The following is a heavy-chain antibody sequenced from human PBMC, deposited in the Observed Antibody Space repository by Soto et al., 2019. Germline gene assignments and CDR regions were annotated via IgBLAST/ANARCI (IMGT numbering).Heavy chain of an antibody. J-gene: IGHJ6*02. D-gene: IGHD3-3*01. CDR3: ARDAVRITIFGVVQKVYYYYGMDV. Sequence: ASVKVSCKASGYTFTSYYMHWVRQAPGQGLEWMGIINPSGGSTSYAQKFQGRVTMTRDTSTSTVYMELSSLRSEDTAVYYCARDAVRITIFGVVQKVYYYYGMDVWGQGTTVTVSS. CDR2: INPSGGST. V-gene: IGHV1-46*01. CDR1: GYTFTSYY.